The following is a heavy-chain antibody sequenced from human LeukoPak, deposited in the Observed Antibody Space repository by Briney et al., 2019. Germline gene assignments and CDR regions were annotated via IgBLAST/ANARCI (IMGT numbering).Heavy chain of an antibody. CDR1: GFTFSSYW. Sequence: GGSLRLSCAASGFTFSSYWMHWVRQAPGKGLVWVSRINSDGSRTTYADSVKGRFTISRDNAKNTLHLQMNSLRAEDTAVYYCARDLAWDAFDIWGQGTMVTVSS. J-gene: IGHJ3*02. V-gene: IGHV3-74*01. CDR2: INSDGSRT. CDR3: ARDLAWDAFDI.